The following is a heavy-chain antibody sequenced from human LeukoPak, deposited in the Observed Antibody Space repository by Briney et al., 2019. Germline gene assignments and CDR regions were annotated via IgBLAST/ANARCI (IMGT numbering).Heavy chain of an antibody. V-gene: IGHV4-59*08. Sequence: PSETLSLTCTVSGGSISSYYWSWIRQPPGKGLEWIGYIYYSGSTNYNPSLKSRVTISVDTSKNRFSLKLSSVTAADTAVYYCARQGGRYGKYDFDYWGQGTLVTVSS. CDR2: IYYSGST. CDR1: GGSISSYY. D-gene: IGHD1-26*01. CDR3: ARQGGRYGKYDFDY. J-gene: IGHJ4*02.